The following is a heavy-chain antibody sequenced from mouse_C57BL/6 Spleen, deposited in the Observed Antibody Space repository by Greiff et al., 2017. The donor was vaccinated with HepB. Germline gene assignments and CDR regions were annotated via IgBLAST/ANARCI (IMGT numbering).Heavy chain of an antibody. CDR3: AGFYYYGRTGYFDV. Sequence: VQLQQPGAELVKPGASVKLSCKASGYTFTSYWMQWVKQRPGQGLEWIGEIDPSDSYTNYNQKFKGKATLTVDTSSSTAYMQLSSLTSEDSAVYYCAGFYYYGRTGYFDVWGTGTTVTVSS. J-gene: IGHJ1*03. V-gene: IGHV1-50*01. CDR1: GYTFTSYW. D-gene: IGHD1-1*01. CDR2: IDPSDSYT.